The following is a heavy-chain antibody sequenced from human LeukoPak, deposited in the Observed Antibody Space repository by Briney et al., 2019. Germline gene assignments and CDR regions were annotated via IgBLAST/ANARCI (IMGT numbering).Heavy chain of an antibody. CDR2: VKQDGSAK. CDR1: GFTFSDYW. V-gene: IGHV3-7*03. J-gene: IGHJ4*02. CDR3: ARRYFDS. Sequence: GGSLRLSCAASGFTFSDYWMHWVRQAPGKGLEWVANVKQDGSAKYYVDSVKGRFTISRDNAKNSLYLQMNSLRAEDTAVYYCARRYFDSWGQGTLVTVSS.